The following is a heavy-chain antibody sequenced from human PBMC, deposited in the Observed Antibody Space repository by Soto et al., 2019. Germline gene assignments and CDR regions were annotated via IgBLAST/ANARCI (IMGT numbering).Heavy chain of an antibody. Sequence: GGSLRLSCAASGFTFSSYAMSWVRQAPGKGLEWVSAISGSGGSTYYADSVKGRFTISRDNSKNTLYLQMNSLRAEDTTVYYCATNRQRRYFDYWGQGTLVTVSS. CDR3: ATNRQRRYFDY. CDR1: GFTFSSYA. D-gene: IGHD1-1*01. J-gene: IGHJ4*02. V-gene: IGHV3-23*01. CDR2: ISGSGGST.